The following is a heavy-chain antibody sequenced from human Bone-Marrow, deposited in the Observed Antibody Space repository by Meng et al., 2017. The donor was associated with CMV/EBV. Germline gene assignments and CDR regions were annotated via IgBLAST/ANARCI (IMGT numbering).Heavy chain of an antibody. V-gene: IGHV3-11*01. J-gene: IGHJ4*02. D-gene: IGHD2-21*01. Sequence: GESLKISCAASGFTFSDYYMSWIRQAPGKGLEWVSYISSRDTTIYYADSVKGRFTISRDNAKNSLYLQMNGLRSDDTAVYYCARDLHIVVVNELDYWGQGTLVTVSS. CDR2: ISSRDTTI. CDR3: ARDLHIVVVNELDY. CDR1: GFTFSDYY.